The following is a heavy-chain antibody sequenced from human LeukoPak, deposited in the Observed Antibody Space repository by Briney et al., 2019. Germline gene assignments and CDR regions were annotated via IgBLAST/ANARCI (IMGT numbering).Heavy chain of an antibody. CDR3: ATDPTTVTTGARGGY. CDR2: FDPEDGET. Sequence: ASVKVSCKVSGYTLTELSVHWVRQAPGKGLEWMGGFDPEDGETIYAQKFQGRVTMTEDTSTDTAYMELSSLRSEDTAVYYCATDPTTVTTGARGGYWGQGTLVTVSS. V-gene: IGHV1-24*01. J-gene: IGHJ4*02. D-gene: IGHD4-17*01. CDR1: GYTLTELS.